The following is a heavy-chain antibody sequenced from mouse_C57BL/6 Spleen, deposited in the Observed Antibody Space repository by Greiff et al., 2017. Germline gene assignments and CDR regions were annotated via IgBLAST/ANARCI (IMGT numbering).Heavy chain of an antibody. CDR1: GYTFTSYW. CDR3: ARGGRTDWYFDV. CDR2: IHPNSGST. J-gene: IGHJ1*03. Sequence: VQLQQPGAELVKPGASVKLSCKASGYTFTSYWMHWVKQRPGQGLAWIGMIHPNSGSTNYNEKFKSKATLTVDKSSSTAYMQLSSLTSEDSAVYYCARGGRTDWYFDVWGTGTTVTVSS. V-gene: IGHV1-64*01. D-gene: IGHD3-3*01.